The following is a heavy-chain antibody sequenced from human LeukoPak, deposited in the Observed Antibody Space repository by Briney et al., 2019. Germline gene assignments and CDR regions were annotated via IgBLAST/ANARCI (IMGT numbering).Heavy chain of an antibody. CDR1: GGTFSSYA. J-gene: IGHJ4*02. D-gene: IGHD1-26*01. CDR2: IIPIFGTA. CDR3: ARGKSRGSHIDY. V-gene: IGHV1-69*06. Sequence: AASVKVSCKASGGTFSSYAISWVRQAPGQGLEWMGGIIPIFGTANYAQKFQGRVTITADKSTSTAYMELSSLRSEDTAVYYCARGKSRGSHIDYWGQGTLVTVSS.